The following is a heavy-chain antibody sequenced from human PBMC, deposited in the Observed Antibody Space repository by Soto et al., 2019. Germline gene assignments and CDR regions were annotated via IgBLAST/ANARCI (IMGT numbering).Heavy chain of an antibody. J-gene: IGHJ5*02. V-gene: IGHV3-23*01. CDR2: ISGSGATT. D-gene: IGHD3-16*01. CDR3: AKGTVGS. Sequence: PGGSLRLSCAASGFTFSDYEMSWVRQAPGKGLEWVSTISGSGATTYYADSVKGRFTISRDNSKNTLHLLLSSLKGEDTAFYYCAKGTVGSWGQGTLVTVSS. CDR1: GFTFSDYE.